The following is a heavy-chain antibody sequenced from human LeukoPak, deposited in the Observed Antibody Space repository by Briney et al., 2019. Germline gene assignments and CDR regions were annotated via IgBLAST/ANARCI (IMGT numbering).Heavy chain of an antibody. CDR1: GGSISSYY. CDR3: ARGPPRYSSGWYNWFDP. D-gene: IGHD6-19*01. J-gene: IGHJ5*02. Sequence: KPSETLSLTCTVSGGSISSYYWSWIRQPPGKGLECIGYIYYSGSTNYNPSLKSRVTISVDTSKNQFSLKLSSVTAADTAVYYCARGPPRYSSGWYNWFDPWGQGTLVTVSS. V-gene: IGHV4-59*01. CDR2: IYYSGST.